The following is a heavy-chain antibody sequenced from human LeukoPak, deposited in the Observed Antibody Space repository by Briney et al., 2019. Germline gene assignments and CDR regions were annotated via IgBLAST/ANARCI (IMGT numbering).Heavy chain of an antibody. CDR3: ARVTTRRLDVFDY. CDR1: GYTFTGYY. Sequence: GASVKVSCKASGYTFTGYYMHWVRQVPGQGLEWMGWINPNSGGTNYAQKFQGRVTMTRDTSISTAYMELSRLRSDDTAVYYCARVTTRRLDVFDYWGQGTLVTVSS. CDR2: INPNSGGT. D-gene: IGHD4-11*01. V-gene: IGHV1-2*02. J-gene: IGHJ4*02.